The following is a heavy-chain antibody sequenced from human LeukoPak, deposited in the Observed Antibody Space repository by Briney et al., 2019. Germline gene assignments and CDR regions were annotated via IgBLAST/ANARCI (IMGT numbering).Heavy chain of an antibody. Sequence: GSSVKASCKASGGTFSSYAISWVRQAPGQGLEWMGRIIPIFGTANYAQKFQGRVTITADKSTSTAYMELSSLRPEDTAAYYCARVPLNYYYMDVWGKGTTVTVSS. J-gene: IGHJ6*03. V-gene: IGHV1-69*06. CDR1: GGTFSSYA. CDR2: IIPIFGTA. CDR3: ARVPLNYYYMDV.